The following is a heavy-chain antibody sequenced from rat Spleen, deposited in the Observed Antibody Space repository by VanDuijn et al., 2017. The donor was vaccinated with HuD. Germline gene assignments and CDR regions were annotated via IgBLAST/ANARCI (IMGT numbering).Heavy chain of an antibody. CDR3: GGGGY. Sequence: EVQLQESGPGLVKPSQSLSLTCSVTGYDITSNYWGWIRKFPGNKLEWMGYINSAGSTKYNPSLKSRIYITRDTSKNQFFLQVKSVTTEDTTTYYGGGGGYWGQGVMVTVSS. V-gene: IGHV3-3*01. CDR1: GYDITSNY. CDR2: INSAGST. J-gene: IGHJ2*01.